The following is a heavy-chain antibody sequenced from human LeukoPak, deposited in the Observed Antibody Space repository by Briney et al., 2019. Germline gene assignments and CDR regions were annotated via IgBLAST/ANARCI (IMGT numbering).Heavy chain of an antibody. J-gene: IGHJ6*02. CDR2: INSDGSST. CDR1: GFTFSSYW. Sequence: GVSLRLSCAASGFTFSSYWMHWVRQAPGKGLVWVSRINSDGSSTSYADSVRGRFTISRDNAKNTLYLQMNSLRAEDTAVYYCARVFGLTMVRGVMNYYYGMDVWGQGTTVTVYS. CDR3: ARVFGLTMVRGVMNYYYGMDV. V-gene: IGHV3-74*01. D-gene: IGHD3-10*01.